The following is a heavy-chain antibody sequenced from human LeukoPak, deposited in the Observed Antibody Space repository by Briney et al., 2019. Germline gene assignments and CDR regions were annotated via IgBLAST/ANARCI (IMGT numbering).Heavy chain of an antibody. CDR2: IKPDGHEK. V-gene: IGHV3-7*05. CDR3: ARGWWGNDY. Sequence: GGSLRLSCVGSGFTFSSYWMNWVRQAPGKGLEGVANIKPDGHEKNYVDSVKGRFTISRDNAKNSLYLHMYNLRPEDTAVYYCARGWWGNDYWGQGALVTVSS. D-gene: IGHD2-15*01. J-gene: IGHJ4*02. CDR1: GFTFSSYW.